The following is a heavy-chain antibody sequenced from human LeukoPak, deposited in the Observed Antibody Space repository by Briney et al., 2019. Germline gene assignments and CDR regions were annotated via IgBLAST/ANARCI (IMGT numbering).Heavy chain of an antibody. J-gene: IGHJ3*02. CDR1: GYTFTSYY. Sequence: GASVKVSCKASGYTFTSYYMHWVRQAPGQGLEWMGWINPNSGGTNYAQKFQGRVTMTRDTSISTAYMELSRLRSDDTAVYYCARERDYDSSGWDAFDIWGQGTMVTVSS. V-gene: IGHV1-2*02. D-gene: IGHD3-22*01. CDR2: INPNSGGT. CDR3: ARERDYDSSGWDAFDI.